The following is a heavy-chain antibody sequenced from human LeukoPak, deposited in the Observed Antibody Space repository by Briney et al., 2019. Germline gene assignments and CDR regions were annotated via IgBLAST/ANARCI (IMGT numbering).Heavy chain of an antibody. V-gene: IGHV1-69*05. CDR3: ARGRLGYCSSTSCSNWFDP. Sequence: SGTVSCKAAGGTFSSYAISWVRQAPGQGLEWMGGIIPIFGTANYAQKIQGRVTITTDESTSTAYMELSSLRSEDTAVSYCARGRLGYCSSTSCSNWFDPWGQGTLVTVSS. J-gene: IGHJ5*02. CDR1: GGTFSSYA. CDR2: IIPIFGTA. D-gene: IGHD2-2*01.